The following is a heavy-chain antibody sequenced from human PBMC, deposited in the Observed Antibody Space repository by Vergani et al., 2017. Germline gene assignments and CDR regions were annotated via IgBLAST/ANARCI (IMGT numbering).Heavy chain of an antibody. CDR1: GFTFSSYA. CDR3: AKVMLVPWFSDY. CDR2: ISGSGGST. J-gene: IGHJ4*02. D-gene: IGHD3-10*01. V-gene: IGHV3-23*01. Sequence: EVQLLESGGGLVQPGGSLRLSCAASGFTFSSYAMSWVRQAPGKGLEWVSGISGSGGSTYYADSVKGRFTISRDNSKKTLYLQMNSLRAEDTAVYYCAKVMLVPWFSDYWGQGTLVTVSS.